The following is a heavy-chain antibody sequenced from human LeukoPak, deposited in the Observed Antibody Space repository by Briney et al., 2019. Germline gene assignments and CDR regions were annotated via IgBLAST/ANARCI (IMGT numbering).Heavy chain of an antibody. CDR2: INQDGSQK. CDR1: GLTFSTYW. Sequence: GGSLRLSCAASGLTFSTYWMSWVRQAPGKRLEWVASINQDGSQKRYVDSVQGRFTISRDNTKNSLFLQMNSLRAEDTAVYYCARLKDDVTKLDYWGQGTLVTVSS. J-gene: IGHJ4*02. V-gene: IGHV3-7*01. D-gene: IGHD2-8*01. CDR3: ARLKDDVTKLDY.